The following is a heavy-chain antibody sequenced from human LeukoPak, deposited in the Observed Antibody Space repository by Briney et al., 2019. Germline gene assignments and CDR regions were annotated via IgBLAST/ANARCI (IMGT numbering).Heavy chain of an antibody. CDR1: GGSISSSSYY. D-gene: IGHD6-13*01. V-gene: IGHV4-39*07. CDR3: ARDGAAAGPYY. J-gene: IGHJ4*02. Sequence: PSETLTLTCTVSGGSISSSSYYWGWIRQPPGKGLEWIGSIYYSGSTYYNPSLKSRVTISVDTSKNQFSLKLSSVTAADTAVYYCARDGAAAGPYYWGQGTLVTVSS. CDR2: IYYSGST.